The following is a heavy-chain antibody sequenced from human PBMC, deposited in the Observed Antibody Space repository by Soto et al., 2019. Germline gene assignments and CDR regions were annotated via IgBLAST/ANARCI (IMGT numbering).Heavy chain of an antibody. D-gene: IGHD6-13*01. CDR1: GFTFSSYT. Sequence: GGSLRLSCAASGFTFSSYTMNWVRQAPGKGLEWVSSISSSSSYIYYADSVKGRFTISRDTSKNQVVLTMTNMDSVDTATYYCAYCGYYSSSWFPDYWGQGTLVTVSS. V-gene: IGHV3-21*03. J-gene: IGHJ4*02. CDR3: AYCGYYSSSWFPDY. CDR2: ISSSSSYI.